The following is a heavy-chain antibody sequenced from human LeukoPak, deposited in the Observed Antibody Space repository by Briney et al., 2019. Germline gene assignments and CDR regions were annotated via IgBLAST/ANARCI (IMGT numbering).Heavy chain of an antibody. Sequence: GGSLRLSCAGSGFIFNNYAMHWVRQPPGKGLEWVSGISWNSGSIDYADSVKGRFTISRDNAKNSLYLQMNSLRVEDTSFYYCAKDNRRHYTSGPNPDSLHWGQGALVTVSS. CDR3: AKDNRRHYTSGPNPDSLH. D-gene: IGHD6-19*01. J-gene: IGHJ4*02. CDR2: ISWNSGSI. CDR1: GFIFNNYA. V-gene: IGHV3-9*01.